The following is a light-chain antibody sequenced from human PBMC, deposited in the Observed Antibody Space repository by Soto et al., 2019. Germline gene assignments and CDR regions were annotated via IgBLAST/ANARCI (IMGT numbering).Light chain of an antibody. V-gene: IGKV1-39*01. J-gene: IGKJ2*01. CDR3: QQSYSPYT. CDR2: AAS. Sequence: DIQMTQSPSSLSASVGDRVTITCRASQTISTYLNWYQQNPGKAPKLLIYAASNLQSGVPSRFSGSGSGTDFTLTISSLQPEDFATYYCQQSYSPYTFGQGTKLEIK. CDR1: QTISTY.